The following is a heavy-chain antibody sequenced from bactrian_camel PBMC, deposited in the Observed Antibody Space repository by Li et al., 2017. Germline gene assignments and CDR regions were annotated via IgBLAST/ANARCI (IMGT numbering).Heavy chain of an antibody. Sequence: VQLVESGGGLVQPGGSLRLSCVGSGFTFSNYEMIWVRQAPEKGLEWVSTIKEPGGGATYADAVKGRFTISRDDAKNTVYLQMNSLKLEDTAMYYCAADRLVGNVIAGRPKYWGQGTQVTVS. J-gene: IGHJ4*01. D-gene: IGHD6*01. CDR3: AADRLVGNVIAGRPKY. V-gene: IGHV3S40*01. CDR1: GFTFSNYE. CDR2: IKEPGGGA.